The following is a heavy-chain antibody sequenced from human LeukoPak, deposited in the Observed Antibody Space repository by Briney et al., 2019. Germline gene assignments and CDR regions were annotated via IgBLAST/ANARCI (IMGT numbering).Heavy chain of an antibody. CDR1: GGSFSGYY. V-gene: IGHV4-34*01. CDR2: INHSGST. J-gene: IGHJ5*02. D-gene: IGHD3-3*01. CDR3: ARAGGNFGVVTYNWFDP. Sequence: SEALSLTCAVYGGSFSGYYWSWIRQPPGKGLEWIGEINHSGSTNYNPSLKSRVTISVDTSKNQFSLKLSSVTAADTAVYYCARAGGNFGVVTYNWFDPWGQGTLVTVSS.